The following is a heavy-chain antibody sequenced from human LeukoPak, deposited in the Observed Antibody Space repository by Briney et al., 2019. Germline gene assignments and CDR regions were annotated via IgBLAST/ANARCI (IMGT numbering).Heavy chain of an antibody. CDR1: GFTFTSYA. CDR3: AKDRASSGWYFDL. J-gene: IGHJ2*01. D-gene: IGHD1-26*01. CDR2: ITGSGGST. V-gene: IGHV3-23*01. Sequence: GRSLRLSCAASGFTFTSYAMSWVRQAPGKGLEWVSAITGSGGSTYYADSLKGRFTITRDNYKNTLYLQMNSLRAEGTAVYYCAKDRASSGWYFDLWGRGTLVTVSS.